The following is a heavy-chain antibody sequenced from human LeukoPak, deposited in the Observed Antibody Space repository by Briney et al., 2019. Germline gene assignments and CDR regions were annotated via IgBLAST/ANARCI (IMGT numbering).Heavy chain of an antibody. J-gene: IGHJ4*02. V-gene: IGHV3-23*01. CDR2: ISGSGGST. CDR3: AKEPGIAARRTYFDY. D-gene: IGHD6-6*01. Sequence: GGSLRLSCAASGFTFSSDAMSWVRQAPGQGLEWVSAISGSGGSTYYADSVKGRFTISRDNSKNTLYLQMNSLRAEDTAVYYCAKEPGIAARRTYFDYWGQGTLVTVSS. CDR1: GFTFSSDA.